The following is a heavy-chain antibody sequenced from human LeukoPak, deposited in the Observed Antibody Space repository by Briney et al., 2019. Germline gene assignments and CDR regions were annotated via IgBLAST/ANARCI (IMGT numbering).Heavy chain of an antibody. CDR1: VYTLTELS. Sequence: GASVNVSCKVSVYTLTELSMHWVRQAPGKGLEWMGGFDPEDGETIYAQKFQGRVTMTEDTSTDTAYMELSSLRSEDTAVYYCATVPRIWSGYYTSEYFQHWGQGTLVTVSS. J-gene: IGHJ1*01. V-gene: IGHV1-24*01. CDR2: FDPEDGET. CDR3: ATVPRIWSGYYTSEYFQH. D-gene: IGHD3-3*01.